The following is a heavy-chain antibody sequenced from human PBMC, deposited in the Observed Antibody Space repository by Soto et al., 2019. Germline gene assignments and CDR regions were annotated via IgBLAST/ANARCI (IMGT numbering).Heavy chain of an antibody. D-gene: IGHD2-2*01. Sequence: GGSLRLSCAASGFTFNNYAMGWVRQAPGKGLEWVSAITGSGSDTYYLDSVKGRFTISRDNSKNTLYLQMNSLRAEDTAICYCAKLGSSTWSPHYYFDYWGQGTLVTVSP. CDR3: AKLGSSTWSPHYYFDY. CDR1: GFTFNNYA. CDR2: ITGSGSDT. J-gene: IGHJ4*02. V-gene: IGHV3-23*01.